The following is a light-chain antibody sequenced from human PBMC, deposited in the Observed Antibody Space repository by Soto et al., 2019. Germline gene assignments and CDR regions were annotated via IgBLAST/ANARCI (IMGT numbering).Light chain of an antibody. Sequence: EIVMTQSPATLSVSPGERATLSCRASQSVGSNLAWYQLKPGQAPRLLIYGASTRATGIPARFSGSGSGTDFXXXIXXLQSEDFAIYFCQQYNNWPPDRTFGQGTKVEIK. CDR3: QQYNNWPPDRT. CDR1: QSVGSN. J-gene: IGKJ1*01. V-gene: IGKV3-15*01. CDR2: GAS.